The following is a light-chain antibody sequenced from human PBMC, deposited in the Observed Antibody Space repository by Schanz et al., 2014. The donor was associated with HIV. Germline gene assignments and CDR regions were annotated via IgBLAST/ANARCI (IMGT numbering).Light chain of an antibody. CDR3: QSYDDSLNAVV. V-gene: IGLV2-14*03. J-gene: IGLJ2*01. Sequence: QSALTQPASVSGSPGQSITFSCTGTSSDVATYNYVSWYQQHPGKAPKLMIYDVSNRPSGVPDRFSGSKSDSSASLVISGLQAEDEADYYCQSYDDSLNAVVFGGGTKLTVL. CDR1: SSDVATYNY. CDR2: DVS.